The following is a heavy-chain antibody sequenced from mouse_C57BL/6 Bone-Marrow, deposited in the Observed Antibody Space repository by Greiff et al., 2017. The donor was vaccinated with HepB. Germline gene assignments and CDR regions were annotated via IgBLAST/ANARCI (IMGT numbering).Heavy chain of an antibody. J-gene: IGHJ2*01. Sequence: VQLQQPGAELVKPGASVKLSCKASGYTFTSYWMQWVKQRPGQGLEWIGEIDPSDSYTNYNQKFKGKATLTVDTSSSTAYMQLSSLTSEDSAVYYCAREGHASLEGYFDYWGQGTTVTVSS. D-gene: IGHD6-1*01. CDR1: GYTFTSYW. CDR2: IDPSDSYT. CDR3: AREGHASLEGYFDY. V-gene: IGHV1-50*01.